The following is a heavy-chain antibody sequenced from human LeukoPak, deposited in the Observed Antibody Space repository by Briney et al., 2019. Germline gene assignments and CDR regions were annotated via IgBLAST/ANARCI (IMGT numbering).Heavy chain of an antibody. J-gene: IGHJ4*02. D-gene: IGHD3-22*01. CDR2: IYYSGST. CDR1: GGSISSYY. CDR3: ARRIPSYYYDSSGYNGTPFDC. V-gene: IGHV4-59*08. Sequence: SETLSLTCTVSGGSISSYYWSWIRQPPGKGLEWIGYIYYSGSTNYNPSLKSRVTISVDTSKNQFSLKLSSVTAADTAVYYCARRIPSYYYDSSGYNGTPFDCWGQGTLVTVSS.